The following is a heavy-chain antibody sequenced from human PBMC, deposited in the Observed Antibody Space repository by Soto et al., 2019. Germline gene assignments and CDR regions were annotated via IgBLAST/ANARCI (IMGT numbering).Heavy chain of an antibody. Sequence: QVQLQQSGPGLVKPSQTLSLTCTVSGGSISSDNYHWTWIRQSPGKGLEWIGYIYCSGSIFYNPSFKSRVTISVDTSKNQFSLQLSSVTAADTAVYFCAREDDGGDRDYYGLDVWGQGTTVTVSS. CDR3: AREDDGGDRDYYGLDV. V-gene: IGHV4-30-4*08. J-gene: IGHJ6*02. D-gene: IGHD2-21*02. CDR1: GGSISSDNYH. CDR2: IYCSGSI.